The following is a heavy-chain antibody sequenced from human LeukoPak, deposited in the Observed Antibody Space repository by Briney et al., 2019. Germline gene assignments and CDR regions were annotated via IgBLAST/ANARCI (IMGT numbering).Heavy chain of an antibody. Sequence: GGSLRLSCAASGFTFSTYAMSWVRLAPGKGLEWVSGISGSGGSTYYADSVKGRFTISRDNSKNTLYLQMNSLRAEDTAVYYCANLISGYYFPVGYWGQGTLVTVSS. D-gene: IGHD3-22*01. CDR1: GFTFSTYA. CDR3: ANLISGYYFPVGY. CDR2: ISGSGGST. J-gene: IGHJ4*02. V-gene: IGHV3-23*01.